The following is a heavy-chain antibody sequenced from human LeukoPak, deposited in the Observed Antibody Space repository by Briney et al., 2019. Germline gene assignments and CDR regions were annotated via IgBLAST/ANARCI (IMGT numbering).Heavy chain of an antibody. CDR2: ISAYNGNT. V-gene: IGHV1-18*01. CDR3: ARDPKIHYYDSSGYRY. CDR1: GYTFTSYG. J-gene: IGHJ4*02. D-gene: IGHD3-22*01. Sequence: ASVKVPCKASGYTFTSYGISWVRQAPGQGLEWMGWISAYNGNTNYAQKLQGRVTMTTDTSTSTAYMELRSLRSDDTAVYYCARDPKIHYYDSSGYRYWGQGTLVTVSS.